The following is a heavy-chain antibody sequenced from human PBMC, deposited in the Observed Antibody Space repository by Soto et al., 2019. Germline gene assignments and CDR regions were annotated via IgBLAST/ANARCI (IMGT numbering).Heavy chain of an antibody. D-gene: IGHD5-18*01. CDR1: GFTFRSYW. Sequence: EVQLVESGGGLVQPGGSLRLSCAASGFTFRSYWMHWVRQAPGKGLVWVSHINGDGISTSYADSVKGRFTISRDNAKDTLYLQMNSLKPEDTAIYYCAIDLIHLWSIEYYYYGMDVWGQGTTVTVSS. J-gene: IGHJ6*02. V-gene: IGHV3-74*01. CDR2: INGDGIST. CDR3: AIDLIHLWSIEYYYYGMDV.